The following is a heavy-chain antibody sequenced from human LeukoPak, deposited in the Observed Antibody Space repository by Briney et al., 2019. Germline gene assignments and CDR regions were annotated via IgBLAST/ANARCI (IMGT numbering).Heavy chain of an antibody. V-gene: IGHV3-21*01. J-gene: IGHJ4*02. CDR3: ARDQGEEWIQLCPDY. D-gene: IGHD5-18*01. CDR1: GFTFSSYS. CDR2: ISSSSSYI. Sequence: PGRSLRLSCAASGFTFSSYSMNWVRQAPGKGLEWVSSISSSSSYIYYADSVKGRFTISRDNAKNSLYLQMNSLRAEDTAVYYCARDQGEEWIQLCPDYWGQGTLVTVSS.